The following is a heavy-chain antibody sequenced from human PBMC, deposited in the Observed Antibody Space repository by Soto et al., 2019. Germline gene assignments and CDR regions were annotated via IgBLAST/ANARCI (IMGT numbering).Heavy chain of an antibody. V-gene: IGHV4-30-4*01. J-gene: IGHJ4*02. D-gene: IGHD2-2*01. CDR1: GASITSTDYY. CDR2: IFHIGST. Sequence: SETLSLTCTVSGASITSTDYYWTWFRHPPGHGLEWIGYIFHIGSTYYNPSLKSRLTISAYTSKNPFSLKLSSVTAADTAVYYCARYYCSRTSFFRLDSWGPGAMVTV. CDR3: ARYYCSRTSFFRLDS.